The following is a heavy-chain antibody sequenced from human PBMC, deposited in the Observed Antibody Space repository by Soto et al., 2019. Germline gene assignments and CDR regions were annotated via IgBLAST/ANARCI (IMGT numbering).Heavy chain of an antibody. CDR1: GGSINNHY. CDR3: ARSNWYSEY. J-gene: IGHJ4*02. D-gene: IGHD7-27*01. CDR2: IYYTGST. Sequence: QVQLQESGPGLVKPSETLSLTCTVSGGSINNHYWSWIRRPPGKGLEWIGYIYYTGSTNYNPSLKSRVTISVDTSKNQFSLNLTSLTAADTAIYYCARSNWYSEYWGQGTLVTVSS. V-gene: IGHV4-59*11.